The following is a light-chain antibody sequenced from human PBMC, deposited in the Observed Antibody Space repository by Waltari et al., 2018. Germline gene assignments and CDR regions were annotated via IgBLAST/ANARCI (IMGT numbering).Light chain of an antibody. CDR1: RSDVVGYNY. CDR2: DVS. J-gene: IGLJ2*01. CDR3: CSYAGSYTLV. Sequence: ALTQPRPVSGSPGQQANITCTGTRSDVVGYNYVSWYQQHPGKAPKLMIYDVSKRPSGVPDRFSGSKSGNTASLTISGLQAEDEADYYCCSYAGSYTLVFGGGTKLTVL. V-gene: IGLV2-11*01.